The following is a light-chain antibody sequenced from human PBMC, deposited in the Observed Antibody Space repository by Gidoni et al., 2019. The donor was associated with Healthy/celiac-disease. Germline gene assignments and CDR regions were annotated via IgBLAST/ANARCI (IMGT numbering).Light chain of an antibody. CDR2: DAS. V-gene: IGKV3-11*01. CDR1: QSVSSY. CDR3: QQRSNWPT. Sequence: ELVLTQSPATLSLSPGERATLSCRASQSVSSYLAWYQQTPGQAPRLLIYDASNRAPGIPAMFSGSGSGTDFTLTLSSLEPEDFAVYYFQQRSNWPTFGGGTKVEIK. J-gene: IGKJ4*01.